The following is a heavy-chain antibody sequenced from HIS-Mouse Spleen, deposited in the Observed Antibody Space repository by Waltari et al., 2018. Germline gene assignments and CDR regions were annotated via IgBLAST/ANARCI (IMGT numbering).Heavy chain of an antibody. CDR2: IYHSGST. J-gene: IGHJ5*02. V-gene: IGHV4-38-2*02. D-gene: IGHD1-26*01. CDR3: AREGGLRFIVGATKGVWFDP. CDR1: GYSISSGYY. Sequence: QVQLQESGPGLVKPSETLSLTCTVSGYSISSGYYWGWIRQPPGKGLEWIGSIYHSGSTYYNPSLKSRVTISVDTSKNQFYLKLSSVTAADTAVYYCAREGGLRFIVGATKGVWFDPWGQGTLVTVSS.